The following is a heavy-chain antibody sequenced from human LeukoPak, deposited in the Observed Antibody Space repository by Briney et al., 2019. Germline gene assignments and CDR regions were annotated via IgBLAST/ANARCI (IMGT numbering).Heavy chain of an antibody. J-gene: IGHJ3*02. D-gene: IGHD4-17*01. V-gene: IGHV1-3*01. Sequence: ASVKVSCKASGYTFTSYAMHWVRQAPGQRLEWMGWINAGNGNTKYSQKFQGRVTITRDTSASTAYMELSSLRSEDTAVYYCARPTGAKVTNDDFDIWGQGTMVTVSS. CDR2: INAGNGNT. CDR1: GYTFTSYA. CDR3: ARPTGAKVTNDDFDI.